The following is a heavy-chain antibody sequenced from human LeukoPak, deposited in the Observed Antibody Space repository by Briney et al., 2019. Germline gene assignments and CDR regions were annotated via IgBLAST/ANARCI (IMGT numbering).Heavy chain of an antibody. V-gene: IGHV1-8*01. CDR3: AREIVHYYDSSGYYYGNMDV. Sequence: GASVKVSCKASGYTFSSYDINWVRQATGQGLEWMGWMNPNSGDRGYAQKFQGRVTITRNTSISTAYMELSSLRSEDTAVYYCAREIVHYYDSSGYYYGNMDVWGKGTTVTVSS. D-gene: IGHD3-22*01. CDR1: GYTFSSYD. CDR2: MNPNSGDR. J-gene: IGHJ6*03.